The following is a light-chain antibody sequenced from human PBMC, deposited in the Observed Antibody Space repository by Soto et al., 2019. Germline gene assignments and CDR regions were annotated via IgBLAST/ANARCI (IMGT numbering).Light chain of an antibody. CDR2: DAS. CDR1: QSISSW. J-gene: IGKJ4*01. CDR3: QQYNSYPLT. V-gene: IGKV1-5*01. Sequence: DIQMTQSTSTLSASVGDRVTITCRASQSISSWLAWYQQKPGKAPKLLIYDASSLESGVPSRFSGSGSGTEFTLTISSLQPDDFATYYCQQYNSYPLTVGGGTKVDSK.